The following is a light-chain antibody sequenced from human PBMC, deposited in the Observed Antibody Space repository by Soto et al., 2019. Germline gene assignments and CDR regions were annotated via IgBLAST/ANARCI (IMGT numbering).Light chain of an antibody. V-gene: IGKV3-20*01. CDR3: QQYGSSPPT. CDR1: QSVSSNY. CDR2: GAS. J-gene: IGKJ1*01. Sequence: EIVLTQSPGTLSLSPGERATLSCRASQSVSSNYLAWYQRKPGQAPRLLIYGASSRATDIPHRFSGSGSGTDFTLTITRLEPEDFAVYYCQQYGSSPPTFGQGTKMEIK.